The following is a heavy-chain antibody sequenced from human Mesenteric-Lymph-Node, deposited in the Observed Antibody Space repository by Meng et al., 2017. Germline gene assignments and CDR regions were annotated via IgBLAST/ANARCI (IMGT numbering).Heavy chain of an antibody. Sequence: QGQTGQTGAEVKKPGDSVKVSCKASGYTFTSFAINWVRQAPGQGLEWVGRINTNTGNPAYAQGFTGRFVFSLDTSVSTAYLQISSLKAEDTAVYYCARESPFDPWGQGTLVTVSS. J-gene: IGHJ5*02. CDR1: GYTFTSFA. CDR3: ARESPFDP. V-gene: IGHV7-4-1*02. CDR2: INTNTGNP.